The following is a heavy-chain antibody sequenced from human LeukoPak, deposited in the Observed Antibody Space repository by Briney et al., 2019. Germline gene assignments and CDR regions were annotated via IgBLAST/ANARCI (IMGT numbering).Heavy chain of an antibody. V-gene: IGHV3-30*18. D-gene: IGHD5-18*01. Sequence: GRSLRLSCAASGFTFSSYGMHWVRQAPGKGLEWVAVISYDGSNKYYADSVKGRFTISRDNSKNTLYLQMNSLRAEDTAVYYCAKWSNVDTAMVNYWGQGTLVTVSS. CDR2: ISYDGSNK. J-gene: IGHJ4*02. CDR3: AKWSNVDTAMVNY. CDR1: GFTFSSYG.